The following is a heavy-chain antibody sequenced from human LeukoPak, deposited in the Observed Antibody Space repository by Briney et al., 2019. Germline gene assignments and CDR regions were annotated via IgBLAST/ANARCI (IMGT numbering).Heavy chain of an antibody. V-gene: IGHV1-18*01. Sequence: GASVKVSCKASGYTFTSYGISWVRQAPGQGLEWMGWISAYNGNTNYAQKLQGRVTMTTDTSTSTAYMELRSLRSDDTAVYYCARLIDYGDYGALSIDYWGQGTLVTVSS. CDR1: GYTFTSYG. CDR2: ISAYNGNT. CDR3: ARLIDYGDYGALSIDY. D-gene: IGHD4-17*01. J-gene: IGHJ4*02.